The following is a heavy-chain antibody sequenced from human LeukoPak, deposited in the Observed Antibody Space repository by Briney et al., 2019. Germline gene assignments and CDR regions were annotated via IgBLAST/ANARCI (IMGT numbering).Heavy chain of an antibody. CDR2: ISYDGSNK. CDR3: AKDTRGTTPRYGMDV. Sequence: GRSLRLSCAASGFTFSSYGMHWVRQAPGNGLEWVAVISYDGSNKYYADSVKGRFTISRDNSKNTLYLQMNSLRAEGTAVYYCAKDTRGTTPRYGMDVWGKGTTVTVSS. CDR1: GFTFSSYG. D-gene: IGHD1-1*01. J-gene: IGHJ6*04. V-gene: IGHV3-30*18.